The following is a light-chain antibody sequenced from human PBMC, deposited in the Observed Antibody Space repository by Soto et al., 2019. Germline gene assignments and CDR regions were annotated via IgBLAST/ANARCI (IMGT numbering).Light chain of an antibody. CDR2: GAS. V-gene: IGKV3-20*01. CDR1: QSVSNNY. Sequence: EIVLTQSPGTLSLSPGERATLSCRASQSVSNNYLAWYQQKPGQAPRLPIYGASNRATGIPDRFSGSGSGTGFTLTITRLEPEDFAVYFCQQYGDSITFGQGTRLEIK. J-gene: IGKJ5*01. CDR3: QQYGDSIT.